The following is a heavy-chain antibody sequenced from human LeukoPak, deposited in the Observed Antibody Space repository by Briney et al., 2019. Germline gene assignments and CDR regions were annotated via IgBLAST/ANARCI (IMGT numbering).Heavy chain of an antibody. D-gene: IGHD5-18*01. CDR3: ARVVRGYSYGRKWFDP. Sequence: ASVKVSCKASGYTFTSYYMHWVRQAPGQGLEWMGIINPSGGSTSYAQKFQGRVTMTRDTSTSTVYMELSSLRSEDTAVYYCARVVRGYSYGRKWFDPWGQGTLVTVSS. J-gene: IGHJ5*02. V-gene: IGHV1-46*01. CDR2: INPSGGST. CDR1: GYTFTSYY.